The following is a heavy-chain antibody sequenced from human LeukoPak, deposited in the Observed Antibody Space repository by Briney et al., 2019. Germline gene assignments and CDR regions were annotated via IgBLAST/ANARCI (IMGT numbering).Heavy chain of an antibody. CDR1: GFNFGTYA. V-gene: IGHV3-30*04. CDR2: ILSDGSLE. Sequence: GGSLRLSCAASGFNFGTYAMHWVRQAPGKGLEWVAVILSDGSLENSANSVRGRLIISRDNSKKTLFLQMNRLRIEDTAVYYCARGAILGGYNLIDDWGQGTLVTVSS. D-gene: IGHD1-26*01. CDR3: ARGAILGGYNLIDD. J-gene: IGHJ4*02.